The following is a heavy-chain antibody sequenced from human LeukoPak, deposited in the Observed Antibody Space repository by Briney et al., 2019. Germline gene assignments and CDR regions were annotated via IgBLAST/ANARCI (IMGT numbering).Heavy chain of an antibody. Sequence: SGGSLRLPCAASGFTFSSYSMNWVRQAPGKGLEWVSSISSSSSYIYYADSVKGRFTISRDNAKNSLYLQMNSLRAEDTAVYYCARSIASDAFDIWGQGTMVTVSS. CDR2: ISSSSSYI. D-gene: IGHD6-6*01. CDR3: ARSIASDAFDI. CDR1: GFTFSSYS. V-gene: IGHV3-21*01. J-gene: IGHJ3*02.